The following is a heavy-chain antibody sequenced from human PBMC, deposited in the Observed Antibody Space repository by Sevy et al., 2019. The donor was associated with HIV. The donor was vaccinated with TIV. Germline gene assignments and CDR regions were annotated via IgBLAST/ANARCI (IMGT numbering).Heavy chain of an antibody. V-gene: IGHV3-30*04. CDR1: RFTFNTYA. CDR2: ISSDGNNK. D-gene: IGHD2-21*02. J-gene: IGHJ4*02. CDR3: ARGRVTSHYYDY. Sequence: GGSLRLSCAASRFTFNTYAIHWVRQAPRKGLEWVAVISSDGNNKYYANSVKGRFTISRDNSKQTLYLQMNSLRVEDTAVYYCARGRVTSHYYDYWGQGTLVTVSS.